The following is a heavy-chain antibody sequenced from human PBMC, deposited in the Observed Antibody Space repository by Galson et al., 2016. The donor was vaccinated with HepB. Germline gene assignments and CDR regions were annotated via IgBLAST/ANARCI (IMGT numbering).Heavy chain of an antibody. V-gene: IGHV3-53*01. CDR3: ARGFRLGDLSSPRERDAFDM. Sequence: SLRLSCAASGFTFRSYGMNWVRQAPGKGLEWVSVIYNGGNTYYADSVKGRFTISRDNSKNTLYLQMNSLRAEDTAVYYCARGFRLGDLSSPRERDAFDMWGQGTMVTVSS. D-gene: IGHD3-16*02. J-gene: IGHJ3*02. CDR1: GFTFRSYG. CDR2: IYNGGNT.